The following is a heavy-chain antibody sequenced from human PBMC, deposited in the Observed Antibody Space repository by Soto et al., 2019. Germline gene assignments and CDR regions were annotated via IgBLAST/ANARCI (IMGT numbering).Heavy chain of an antibody. CDR1: GYTFTSYG. D-gene: IGHD6-13*01. V-gene: IGHV1-18*04. CDR2: ISAYNGNT. J-gene: IGHJ5*02. CDR3: ARNVWQQLVSHCFDP. Sequence: ASVKVSCKASGYTFTSYGISWVRQAPGQGLEWMGWISAYNGNTNYAQKLQGRVTMTTDTSTSTAYMELRSLRSDDTAVYYCARNVWQQLVSHCFDPWGQGTLVTVSS.